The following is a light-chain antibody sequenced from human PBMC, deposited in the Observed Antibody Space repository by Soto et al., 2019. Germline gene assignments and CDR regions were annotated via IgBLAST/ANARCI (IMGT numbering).Light chain of an antibody. V-gene: IGKV1-27*01. J-gene: IGKJ1*01. CDR1: QGIIDY. CDR2: AAS. Sequence: DVQMTQSPSSLSASVGDRVTITCRASQGIIDYLAWYQQKPGKAPNLLIYAASTLHTGVPSRFSGSGSGTDFTLAITNPQHEAVGKYYCQKYNTAPQTFGPGTKVEIK. CDR3: QKYNTAPQT.